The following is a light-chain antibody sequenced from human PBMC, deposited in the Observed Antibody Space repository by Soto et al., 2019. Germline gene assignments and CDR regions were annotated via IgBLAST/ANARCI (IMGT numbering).Light chain of an antibody. CDR3: QQRSNWPWT. CDR1: QSVSSY. Sequence: EIVLTQSPATLSLSPGERATLSCRASQSVSSYLAWYQQKPGQAPRLLIYDVSKRATGIPARFSGSGSGTDFTLTTSSLEPEDFAVYYCQQRSNWPWTFGQGTKVEIK. J-gene: IGKJ1*01. V-gene: IGKV3-11*01. CDR2: DVS.